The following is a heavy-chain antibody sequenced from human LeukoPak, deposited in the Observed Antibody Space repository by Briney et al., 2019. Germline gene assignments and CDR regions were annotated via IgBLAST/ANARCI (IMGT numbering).Heavy chain of an antibody. D-gene: IGHD2-2*01. CDR1: GGSFSTGGYS. V-gene: IGHV4-30-2*01. CDR3: ARVDCSSTSCYPDY. Sequence: SETLSLTCAVSGGSFSTGGYSWSWIRQPPGKDLNWIGHIYHSGSTYYNPSLKRRVTRSVDRSKNQFSLKLSSVTAADTAVYYCARVDCSSTSCYPDYWGQGTLVTVSS. CDR2: IYHSGST. J-gene: IGHJ4*02.